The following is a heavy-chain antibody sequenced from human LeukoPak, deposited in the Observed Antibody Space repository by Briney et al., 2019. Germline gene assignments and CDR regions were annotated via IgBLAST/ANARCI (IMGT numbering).Heavy chain of an antibody. J-gene: IGHJ5*02. D-gene: IGHD5-18*01. V-gene: IGHV3-30*18. CDR3: AKDQGGYSYGPGA. CDR1: GFTFSSCG. Sequence: GGSLTLSCAASGFTFSSCGMHWVRQAPGKGLEWVAVISYDGSNKYYADSVEGRSTISRDNSKNTLYLQMNSLRAEDTAVYYCAKDQGGYSYGPGAWGQGTLATVSS. CDR2: ISYDGSNK.